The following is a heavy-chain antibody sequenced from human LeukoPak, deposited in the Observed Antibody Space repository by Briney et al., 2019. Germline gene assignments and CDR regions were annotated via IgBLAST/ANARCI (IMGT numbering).Heavy chain of an antibody. D-gene: IGHD7-27*01. V-gene: IGHV3-7*03. Sequence: GGSLRLSCAASGLTFSSYWMSWVRQAPGKGLEWVANIKQDGSEKYYVDSVKGRFTISRDNAKNSLYLQMNSLRAEDTAVYYCARVQGWGRSVRYFDYWGQGTLVTVSS. CDR1: GLTFSSYW. J-gene: IGHJ4*02. CDR3: ARVQGWGRSVRYFDY. CDR2: IKQDGSEK.